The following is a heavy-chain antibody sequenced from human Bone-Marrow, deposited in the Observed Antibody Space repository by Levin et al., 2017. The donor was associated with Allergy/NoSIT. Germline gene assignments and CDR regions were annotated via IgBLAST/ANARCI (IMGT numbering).Heavy chain of an antibody. CDR2: ISYDGINT. D-gene: IGHD2-2*01. CDR1: GFTFSTYA. Sequence: AGGSLRLSCAASGFTFSTYAMHWVRQGPGKGLEWVTIISYDGINTDYADSVKGRFTISRDNSKNTLYLQMNNLRTDDTAVYFCARGGVCSITGCYLPFDYWGQGTLVTVSS. V-gene: IGHV3-30-3*01. J-gene: IGHJ4*02. CDR3: ARGGVCSITGCYLPFDY.